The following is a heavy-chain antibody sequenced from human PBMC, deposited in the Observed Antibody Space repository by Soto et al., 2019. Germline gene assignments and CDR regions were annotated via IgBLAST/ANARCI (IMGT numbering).Heavy chain of an antibody. J-gene: IGHJ4*02. Sequence: QVQLQESGPGLLKPSQTLSLTCTVSDGSIDSGSYYRSWVRQYPGQGLEWIGSIHYSGSIYYSPSLRSRLTMSADTSKNQLALKLSSVTVADTAVYYCTRGLDRAKLGYWGQGIPVIVSS. V-gene: IGHV4-31*03. D-gene: IGHD1-26*01. CDR3: TRGLDRAKLGY. CDR1: DGSIDSGSYY. CDR2: IHYSGSI.